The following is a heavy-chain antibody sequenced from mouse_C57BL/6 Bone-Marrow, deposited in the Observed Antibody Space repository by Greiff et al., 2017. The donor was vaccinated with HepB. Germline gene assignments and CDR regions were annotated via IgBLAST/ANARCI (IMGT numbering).Heavy chain of an antibody. CDR2: IWSGGST. CDR3: AKEGKLMTTPFDY. Sequence: QVQLKESGPGLVQPSQSLSITCTVSGFSLTSYGVHWVRQPPGKGLEWLGVIWSGGSTDYHAAFIYRLSISKDNSNSQVIFKMNSLQADDTAIYYGAKEGKLMTTPFDYWGQGTTLTVSS. V-gene: IGHV2-4*01. CDR1: GFSLTSYG. J-gene: IGHJ2*01. D-gene: IGHD2-3*01.